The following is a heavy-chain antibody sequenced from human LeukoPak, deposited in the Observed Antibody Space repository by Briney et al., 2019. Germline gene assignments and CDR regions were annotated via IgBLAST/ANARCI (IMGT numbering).Heavy chain of an antibody. V-gene: IGHV3-30*01. CDR3: ARDSTYYYASGSSGPHYFDS. CDR1: GFTFSNYA. D-gene: IGHD3-10*01. J-gene: IGHJ4*02. CDR2: ISNVETNT. Sequence: GRSLRLSCAASGFTFSNYAMHWVRQAPGKGLEWVAVISNVETNTYYADSVKGRFTISRDNSKNTLYLQLNSLRAEDTSVYYCARDSTYYYASGSSGPHYFDSWGRGTLVTVSS.